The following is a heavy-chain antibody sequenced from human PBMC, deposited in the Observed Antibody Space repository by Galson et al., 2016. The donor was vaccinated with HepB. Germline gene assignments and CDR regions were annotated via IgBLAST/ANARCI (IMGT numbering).Heavy chain of an antibody. J-gene: IGHJ3*01. Sequence: SVKVSCKGSGYSFNSYALHWVRQAPGQRLEWVGWIGAGNGNTRSSQKFQGRVTITSDTSASTVYMELSSLRPEDTAIYYCARGDYDILTGYYVASFDVWGQGTMVTVSS. D-gene: IGHD3-9*01. CDR1: GYSFNSYA. CDR2: IGAGNGNT. CDR3: ARGDYDILTGYYVASFDV. V-gene: IGHV1-3*01.